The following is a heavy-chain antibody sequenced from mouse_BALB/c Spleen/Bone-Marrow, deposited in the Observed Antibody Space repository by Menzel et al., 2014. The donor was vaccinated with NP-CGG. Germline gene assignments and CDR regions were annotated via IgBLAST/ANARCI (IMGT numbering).Heavy chain of an antibody. V-gene: IGHV1-18*01. CDR3: ARRAGTLYAMDY. J-gene: IGHJ4*01. Sequence: EVQVVESGPELVKPGASVKISCKTSGYTFTEYTMHWVKQSHGKSFEWIGGINPNNGGTSYNQKFKGKATLTVDKSSSTAYMELRSLTSEDSAVYYCARRAGTLYAMDYWGQGTSVTVSS. CDR2: INPNNGGT. D-gene: IGHD3-3*01. CDR1: GYTFTEYT.